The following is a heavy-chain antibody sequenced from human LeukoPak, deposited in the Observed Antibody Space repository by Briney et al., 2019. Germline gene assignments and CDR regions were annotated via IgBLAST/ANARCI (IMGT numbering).Heavy chain of an antibody. V-gene: IGHV3-30*04. Sequence: GRSLRLSCGASGFTFSSYAMHWVRQAPGKGLEWVAVISYDGSNKYYADSVKGRFTISRDNSKNTLYLQVNSLRTEDTAVYYCAREGLAPEGYYYGLDVWGQGTTVTVSS. CDR1: GFTFSSYA. CDR3: AREGLAPEGYYYGLDV. J-gene: IGHJ6*02. D-gene: IGHD1-14*01. CDR2: ISYDGSNK.